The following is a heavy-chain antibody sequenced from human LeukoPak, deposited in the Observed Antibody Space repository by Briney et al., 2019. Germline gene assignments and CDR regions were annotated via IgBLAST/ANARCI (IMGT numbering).Heavy chain of an antibody. J-gene: IGHJ5*02. CDR3: ARHNSSTWASWFDP. CDR1: GDSISTYY. CDR2: IYYSGST. V-gene: IGHV4-59*08. Sequence: PSETLSLTCTVSGDSISTYYWSWIRQPPGKGLEWIGYIYYSGSTNYNPSLKSRVTISVDTSKNQFSLKLSSVTAADTAVYYCARHNSSTWASWFDPWGQGTLVTV. D-gene: IGHD6-13*01.